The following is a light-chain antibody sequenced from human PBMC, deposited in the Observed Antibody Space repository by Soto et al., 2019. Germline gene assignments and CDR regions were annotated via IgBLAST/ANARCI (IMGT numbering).Light chain of an antibody. CDR3: QHYNSYSEA. CDR2: KAS. Sequence: DIQMTQYPSTLSASVGDRVTITCRASQTISSWLAWYQQKPGKAPKLLIYKASTLKSGVPSRFSDSGSGTEFTLTISSLQPYDFATYYCQHYNSYSEAFGQGTKVDI. V-gene: IGKV1-5*03. CDR1: QTISSW. J-gene: IGKJ1*01.